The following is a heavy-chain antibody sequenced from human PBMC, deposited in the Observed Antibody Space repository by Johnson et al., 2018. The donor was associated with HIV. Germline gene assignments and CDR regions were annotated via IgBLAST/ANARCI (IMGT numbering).Heavy chain of an antibody. Sequence: QVQLVESGGGVVQPGRSLRLSCAVSGFTFNNYPMHWVRQAPGKGLEWVAVISYDGTNKYSADSVKGRFTISRDNSKNTLYLEMNSLRAEDTAVYYCARDHSGYDSVTAAFDIWGQGTMVTVSS. CDR3: ARDHSGYDSVTAAFDI. CDR1: GFTFNNYP. V-gene: IGHV3-30-3*01. J-gene: IGHJ3*02. D-gene: IGHD5-12*01. CDR2: ISYDGTNK.